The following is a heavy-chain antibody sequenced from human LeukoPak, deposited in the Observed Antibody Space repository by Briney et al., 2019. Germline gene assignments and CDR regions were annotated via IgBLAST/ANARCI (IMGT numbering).Heavy chain of an antibody. J-gene: IGHJ4*02. Sequence: GGTLRLSCAASGFTFSSYGMSWVRQAPGKGLEWVSAISGSGGSTYYADSVKGRFTISRDNSKNTLYLQMNSLKTEDTAVYYCTRRRGSATVYYFDYWGQGTLVTVSS. V-gene: IGHV3-23*01. CDR3: TRRRGSATVYYFDY. CDR2: ISGSGGST. D-gene: IGHD3-16*01. CDR1: GFTFSSYG.